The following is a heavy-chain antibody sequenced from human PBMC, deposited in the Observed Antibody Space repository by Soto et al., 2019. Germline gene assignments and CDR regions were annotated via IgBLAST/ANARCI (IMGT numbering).Heavy chain of an antibody. V-gene: IGHV1-2*02. Sequence: QVQLVQSGAEVKKPGASVKVSCKASGYTFTGYYMHWVRQAPGQGLEWMGWINPNSGGTNYAQKFQGRVTMTRDTSSSAAYMELSRRRSDATAVYYGARRRVATNNWFDPWGQGTLVTVSS. CDR3: ARRRVATNNWFDP. D-gene: IGHD5-12*01. CDR2: INPNSGGT. CDR1: GYTFTGYY. J-gene: IGHJ5*02.